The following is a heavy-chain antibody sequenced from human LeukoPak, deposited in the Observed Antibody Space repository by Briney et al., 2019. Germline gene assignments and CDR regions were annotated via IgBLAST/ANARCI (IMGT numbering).Heavy chain of an antibody. D-gene: IGHD4-17*01. CDR2: TYYSGST. CDR3: ARGDDYGDHFDY. CDR1: GGSISSYY. J-gene: IGHJ4*02. Sequence: PSETLSLTCTVSGGSISSYYWSWIRQPPGKGLDWIGYTYYSGSTNYNPSLKSRVTISVDTSKNQFSLKLSFVTAADTAVYYCARGDDYGDHFDYWAQETLVTVSS. V-gene: IGHV4-59*01.